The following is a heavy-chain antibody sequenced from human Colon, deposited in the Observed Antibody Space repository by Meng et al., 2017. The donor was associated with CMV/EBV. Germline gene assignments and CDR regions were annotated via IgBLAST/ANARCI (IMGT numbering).Heavy chain of an antibody. Sequence: GESLKISCVASGFRFMSYSMIWVRQAPGKGLECVSSIDTRSTSIDYVDTVKGRFTISRDNARNSLYLEMNSLGVEDTAIYYCATAGGYSNNVFGVAPWGQGTLVTVSS. J-gene: IGHJ5*02. CDR1: GFRFMSYS. CDR2: IDTRSTSI. CDR3: ATAGGYSNNVFGVAP. V-gene: IGHV3-21*01. D-gene: IGHD4-11*01.